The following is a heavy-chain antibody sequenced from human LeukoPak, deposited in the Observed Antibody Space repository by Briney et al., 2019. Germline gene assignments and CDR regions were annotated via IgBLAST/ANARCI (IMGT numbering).Heavy chain of an antibody. J-gene: IGHJ6*03. V-gene: IGHV3-23*01. CDR3: AKVVVVYYYMDV. D-gene: IGHD2-15*01. CDR2: ISGSGGST. Sequence: GGSLRLSCAASGFTFSSYAMSWVRQAPGKGLEWGSAISGSGGSTYYADSVKGRFTISRDNTKNTLYLQMNSLRAEDTAVYYCAKVVVVYYYMDVWGKGTTVTVSS. CDR1: GFTFSSYA.